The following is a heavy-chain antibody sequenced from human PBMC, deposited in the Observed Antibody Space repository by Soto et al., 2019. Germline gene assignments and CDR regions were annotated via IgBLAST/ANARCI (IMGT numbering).Heavy chain of an antibody. CDR1: GFTFSSYS. CDR2: ISSSSSYI. CDR3: EVRPGYSTGGDY. V-gene: IGHV3-21*01. Sequence: GGSLRLSCAASGFTFSSYSMNWVRQAPGKGLEWVSSISSSSSYIYYADSVKGRFTISRDNAKNSLYLQMNSLRAEDTAMYYCEVRPGYSTGGDYWGRGTLVTVSS. J-gene: IGHJ4*02. D-gene: IGHD2-15*01.